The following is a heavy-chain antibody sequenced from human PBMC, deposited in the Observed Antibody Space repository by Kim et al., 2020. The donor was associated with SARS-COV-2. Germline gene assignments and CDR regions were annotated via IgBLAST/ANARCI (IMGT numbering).Heavy chain of an antibody. V-gene: IGHV4-31*03. Sequence: SETLSLTCTVSGGSISSGGYYWSWIRQHPGKGLEWIGYIYYSGSTYYNPSLKSRVTISVDTSKNQFSLKLSSVTAADTAVYYCASRRGEGYSGYDDAFDIWGQGTMVTVSS. CDR3: ASRRGEGYSGYDDAFDI. CDR2: IYYSGST. CDR1: GGSISSGGYY. J-gene: IGHJ3*02. D-gene: IGHD5-12*01.